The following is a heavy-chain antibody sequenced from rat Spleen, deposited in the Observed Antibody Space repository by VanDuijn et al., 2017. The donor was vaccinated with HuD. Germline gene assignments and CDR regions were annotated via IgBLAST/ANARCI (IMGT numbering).Heavy chain of an antibody. J-gene: IGHJ3*01. V-gene: IGHV5-20*01. Sequence: EVQLVESGGGLVQPGRSMKLSCAASGSTFRYYDVAWFRPAPTKRLEWVASIGHDGSPSYYRDSVKCRLTISRDNPKSTLYLQMYSLRSEDTATYYCTTTSNWFVYWGQGNLVTVSS. CDR3: TTTSNWFVY. CDR1: GSTFRYYD. CDR2: IGHDGSPS.